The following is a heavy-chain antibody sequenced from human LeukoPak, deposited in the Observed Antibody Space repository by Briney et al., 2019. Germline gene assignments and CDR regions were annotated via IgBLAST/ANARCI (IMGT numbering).Heavy chain of an antibody. V-gene: IGHV3-21*01. CDR1: GITFSRYS. D-gene: IGHD3-9*01. CDR2: ISSTSSYI. J-gene: IGHJ5*02. Sequence: PGGSLRLSCAASGITFSRYSMNWVRQAPGKGLEWVSSISSTSSYINYADSVKGRFTISRDNAKNSLYLQMNSLRAEDTAVYYCARDQMSILDWGPGDWFDPWGQGTLVTVSS. CDR3: ARDQMSILDWGPGDWFDP.